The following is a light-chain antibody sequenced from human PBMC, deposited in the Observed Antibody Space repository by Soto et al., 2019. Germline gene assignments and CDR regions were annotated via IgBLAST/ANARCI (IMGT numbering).Light chain of an antibody. CDR1: SSDVGGYNY. CDR3: SSYGGRNTVV. CDR2: EVS. V-gene: IGLV2-8*01. Sequence: QSALTQPPSASGSPGQSVTISCTGSSSDVGGYNYVSWYQQHPGKAPKLMIYEVSKRPSGVPDRLSGSKSGNTASLTVSGLQAEDEADYYCSSYGGRNTVVCGGETKLTGL. J-gene: IGLJ2*01.